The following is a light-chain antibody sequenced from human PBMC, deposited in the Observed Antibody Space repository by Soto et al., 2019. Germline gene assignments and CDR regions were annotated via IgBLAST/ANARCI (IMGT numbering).Light chain of an antibody. CDR1: SNDVGGYNY. CDR2: EVS. V-gene: IGLV2-14*01. Sequence: QSVLTQPATVSGSPGQSITISCTGTSNDVGGYNYVSWYQQHPGKAPKLMIYEVSNWPSGVSGRFSGSKSGNTASLTISGLQAEDEADYYCSSYTSSSTYVFGTGTKVTAL. CDR3: SSYTSSSTYV. J-gene: IGLJ1*01.